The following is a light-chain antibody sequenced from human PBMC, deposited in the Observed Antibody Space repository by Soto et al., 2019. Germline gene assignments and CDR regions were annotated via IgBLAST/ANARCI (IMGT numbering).Light chain of an antibody. CDR2: TAS. Sequence: DVQMTQSPSSVSASVGYRFTITCRASQGVGSWLAWYQQKPGKAPKLLIYTASTLQSGVPSRFRGSGSGTDFTLTISSLQPEDFETYYCQHASSFPPTFGGGTKVDIK. CDR3: QHASSFPPT. V-gene: IGKV1D-12*01. CDR1: QGVGSW. J-gene: IGKJ4*01.